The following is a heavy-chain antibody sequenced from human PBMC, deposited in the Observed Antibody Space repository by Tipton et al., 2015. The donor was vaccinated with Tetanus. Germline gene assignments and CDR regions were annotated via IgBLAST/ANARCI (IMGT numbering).Heavy chain of an antibody. CDR2: IYSSGST. CDR3: ARHQSGYFTPFDY. D-gene: IGHD3-3*01. Sequence: TLSLTCTVSGVSISGGRYYWSWIRQRPGKGLEWIGDIYSSGSTYSDPSFKGRVTISVDTSKNQFSLRLNSVTAADTGVYYCARHQSGYFTPFDYWGQGKLVTVSS. CDR1: GVSISGGRYY. V-gene: IGHV4-31*03. J-gene: IGHJ4*02.